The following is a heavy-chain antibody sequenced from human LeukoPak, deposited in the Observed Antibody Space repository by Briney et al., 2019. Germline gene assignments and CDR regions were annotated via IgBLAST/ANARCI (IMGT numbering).Heavy chain of an antibody. CDR3: ARDPIGPYSGYDQHYDY. J-gene: IGHJ4*02. V-gene: IGHV1-2*02. Sequence: EASVKVSCKTSGYTFTGYYMHWVRQAPGQGLEWMGWINPNSGGTNYAQKFQGRVTMTRDTSISTAYMELSRLRSDDTAVYYCARDPIGPYSGYDQHYDYWGQGTLVTVSS. D-gene: IGHD5-12*01. CDR1: GYTFTGYY. CDR2: INPNSGGT.